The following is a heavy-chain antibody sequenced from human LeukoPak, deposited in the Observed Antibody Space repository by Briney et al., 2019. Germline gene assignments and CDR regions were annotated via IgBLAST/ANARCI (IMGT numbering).Heavy chain of an antibody. CDR3: ARDHGSGPLDY. J-gene: IGHJ4*02. V-gene: IGHV1-46*01. CDR1: GYTFTSYY. D-gene: IGHD2-15*01. CDR2: INPSGGST. Sequence: ASVKVSCKASGYTFTSYYMHWVRQAPGQGLEWMGIINPSGGSTSYAQKFQGRVTMTRDMSTSTVYMELSSLRSEDTAVYYCARDHGSGPLDYWGQGTLVTVSS.